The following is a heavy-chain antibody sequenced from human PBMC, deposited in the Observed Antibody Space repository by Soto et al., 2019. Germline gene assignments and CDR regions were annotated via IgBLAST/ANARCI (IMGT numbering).Heavy chain of an antibody. CDR1: GFTFSNYA. V-gene: IGHV3-23*01. D-gene: IGHD3-9*01. Sequence: GGSLRLSCAASGFTFSNYAMSWVRQAPGKGLEWVSTISGNGGNTFYADSVKGRFTISRDNSRNTLYLQMNSLRAEDAAVYYCARQWTNYDILTGYFQYYFDYWGQGPLVTVSS. CDR3: ARQWTNYDILTGYFQYYFDY. J-gene: IGHJ4*02. CDR2: ISGNGGNT.